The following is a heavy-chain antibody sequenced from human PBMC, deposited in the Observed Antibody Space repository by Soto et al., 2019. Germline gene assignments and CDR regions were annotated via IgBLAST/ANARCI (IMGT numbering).Heavy chain of an antibody. CDR3: AKNCGGDCYTNFDF. CDR1: GFTFSSYA. J-gene: IGHJ4*02. Sequence: GGSMRLSCAASGFTFSSYAMSWVRQTPGMGLEWVSAIGGSGGTTYYADSVKGRFTISRDNSKNTLYLQMNSLRAEDTAVYYCAKNCGGDCYTNFDFWGQGTLVTVSS. CDR2: IGGSGGTT. V-gene: IGHV3-23*01. D-gene: IGHD2-21*02.